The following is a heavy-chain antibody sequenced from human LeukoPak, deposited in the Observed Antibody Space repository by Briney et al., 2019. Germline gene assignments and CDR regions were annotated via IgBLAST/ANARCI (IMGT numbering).Heavy chain of an antibody. CDR2: IGFTTSPI. D-gene: IGHD7-27*01. CDR3: ARMSLTGDWYFDL. CDR1: GFTFRDFY. Sequence: GGSLRLSCAASGFTFRDFYMSWIRQAPGKGLEWLSYIGFTTSPIQSADSVKGRFTISRDNAKNSLYLQMDSLRVDDTAVYYCARMSLTGDWYFDLWGRGTLVTVSS. V-gene: IGHV3-11*01. J-gene: IGHJ2*01.